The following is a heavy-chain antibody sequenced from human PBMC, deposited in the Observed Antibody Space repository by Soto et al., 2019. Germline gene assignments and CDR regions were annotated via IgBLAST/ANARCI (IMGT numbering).Heavy chain of an antibody. CDR2: ISNYNGIT. V-gene: IGHV1-18*01. CDR3: AESMGGSGTYVS. Sequence: QVQLVQSGAEVKKPGASVKVSCKAPGYIFTSYGISWVRQVPGEGLEWVGWISNYNGITNYAQKVQGRVTMTTDRSTSTAYMELRSLRSDDTAVYYCAESMGGSGTYVSWGQGTLVTVSS. CDR1: GYIFTSYG. D-gene: IGHD3-10*01. J-gene: IGHJ4*02.